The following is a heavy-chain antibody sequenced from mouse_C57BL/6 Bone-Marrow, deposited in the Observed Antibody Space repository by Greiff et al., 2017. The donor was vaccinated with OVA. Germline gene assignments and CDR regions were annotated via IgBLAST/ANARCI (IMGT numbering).Heavy chain of an antibody. CDR2: INPSTGGT. D-gene: IGHD4-1*01. Sequence: VQLQQSGPELVKPGASVKISCKASGYSFTGYYMNWVKQSPEKSLEWIGEINPSTGGTTYNQKFKAKATLTVDKSSSTAYMQLKSLTSEDSAVYYCARDELGSWFAYWGQGTLVTVSA. J-gene: IGHJ3*01. V-gene: IGHV1-42*01. CDR3: ARDELGSWFAY. CDR1: GYSFTGYY.